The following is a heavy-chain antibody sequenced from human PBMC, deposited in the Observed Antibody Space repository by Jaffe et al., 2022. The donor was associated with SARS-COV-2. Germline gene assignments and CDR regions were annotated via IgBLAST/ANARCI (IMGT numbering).Heavy chain of an antibody. D-gene: IGHD5-12*01. CDR2: IHPNSGVT. Sequence: QVQLVQSGAELTTPGASVKVSCKASGYTFTDYYIHWVRQAPGQGLEWVGRIHPNSGVTDYAQTFQGRVTMTRDTSISTGHMELSRLTSDDTAVYYCARDGRYTGNIGYWGQGTLVTVSS. CDR1: GYTFTDYY. J-gene: IGHJ4*02. V-gene: IGHV1-2*06. CDR3: ARDGRYTGNIGY.